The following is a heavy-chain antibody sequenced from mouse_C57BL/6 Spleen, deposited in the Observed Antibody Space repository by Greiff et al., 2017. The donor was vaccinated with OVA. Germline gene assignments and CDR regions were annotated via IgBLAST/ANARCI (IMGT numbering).Heavy chain of an antibody. CDR3: TRRNWLFGGFAY. CDR2: IDPETGGT. Sequence: QVQLQQSGAELVRPGASVTLSCKASGYTFTDYEMHWVKQTPVHGLEWIGAIDPETGGTAYNQKFKGKATLTADKSSSTAYMELRSLTSEDSAVYCCTRRNWLFGGFAYWGQGTLVTVSA. D-gene: IGHD3-3*01. J-gene: IGHJ3*01. V-gene: IGHV1-15*01. CDR1: GYTFTDYE.